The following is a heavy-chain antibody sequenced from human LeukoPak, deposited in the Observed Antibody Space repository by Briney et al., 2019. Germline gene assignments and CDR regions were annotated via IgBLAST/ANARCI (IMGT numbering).Heavy chain of an antibody. D-gene: IGHD4-11*01. CDR2: IHHSGST. V-gene: IGHV4-34*01. J-gene: IGHJ4*02. CDR1: GGSLSGYY. CDR3: ARAEDYTLDY. Sequence: SETLSLTCAVYGGSLSGYYWGWIRQPPGKGLELVGEIHHSGSTNSNPSLRRRVTISVGTSKSQFSLKLSSVTGADTAVYYWARAEDYTLDYCGQGTLVTVSS.